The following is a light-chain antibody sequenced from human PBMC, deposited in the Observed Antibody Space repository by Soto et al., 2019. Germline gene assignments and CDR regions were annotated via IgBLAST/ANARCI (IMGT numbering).Light chain of an antibody. J-gene: IGKJ3*01. CDR2: AAS. V-gene: IGKV3-20*01. CDR3: QHYGSSFT. CDR1: QGVNSTY. Sequence: IVLTQSPVTLSLSPGERATLSCRASQGVNSTYVDWYQQKPGQAPRLLIYAASIRATGIPDRFSGSGSGTDFILTISRLEPEDFVVYYCQHYGSSFTFGPGTKVDIK.